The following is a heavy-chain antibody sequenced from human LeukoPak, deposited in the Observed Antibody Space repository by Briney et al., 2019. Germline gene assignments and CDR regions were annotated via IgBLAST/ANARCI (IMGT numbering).Heavy chain of an antibody. V-gene: IGHV3-30*02. J-gene: IGHJ4*02. CDR1: GFTFSSYG. CDR2: IRYDGSNK. Sequence: GGSLRLSCAASGFTFSSYGMHWVRQAPGKGLEWVAFIRYDGSNKYYADSVKGRFTISRDNSKNTLYLQMNSLRAEDTAVYYCANDPPPLYDSGYYSGPDYWGQGTLVTVSS. CDR3: ANDPPPLYDSGYYSGPDY. D-gene: IGHD3-22*01.